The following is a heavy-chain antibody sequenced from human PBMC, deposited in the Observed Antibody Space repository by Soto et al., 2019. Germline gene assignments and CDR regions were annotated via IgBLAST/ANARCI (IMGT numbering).Heavy chain of an antibody. Sequence: PSETLSLTCTVSGGSISSYYWSWIRQPPGKGLEWIGYIYYSGSTNYNPSLKSRVTISVDTSKNQFSLKLSSVTAADTAVYYGARAASRCSGSSCYAGGGICYYYGMGVWGQGTTVTVSS. D-gene: IGHD2-15*01. CDR3: ARAASRCSGSSCYAGGGICYYYGMGV. V-gene: IGHV4-59*01. J-gene: IGHJ6*02. CDR1: GGSISSYY. CDR2: IYYSGST.